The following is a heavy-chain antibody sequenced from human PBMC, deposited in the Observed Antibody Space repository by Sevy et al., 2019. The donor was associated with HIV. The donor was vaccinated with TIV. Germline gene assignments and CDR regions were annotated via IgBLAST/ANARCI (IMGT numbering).Heavy chain of an antibody. Sequence: GGSLRLSCAASGFSFSTLGMHWVRQAPGKGLEWVAVLSSDGSHKFYADSVKGRFTISRDNSKNTLYLQMNSLRAEDSAGYYCAKEYGDFEGFDYWGQGTLVTVSS. CDR1: GFSFSTLG. CDR3: AKEYGDFEGFDY. D-gene: IGHD4-17*01. J-gene: IGHJ4*02. CDR2: LSSDGSHK. V-gene: IGHV3-30*18.